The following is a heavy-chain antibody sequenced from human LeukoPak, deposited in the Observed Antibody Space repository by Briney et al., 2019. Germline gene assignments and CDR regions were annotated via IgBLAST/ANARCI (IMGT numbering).Heavy chain of an antibody. CDR3: AKDQVATIFDY. CDR1: GFTFSSYW. D-gene: IGHD5-12*01. V-gene: IGHV3-74*01. CDR2: INSDGSST. J-gene: IGHJ4*02. Sequence: GGSLRLSCAASGFTFSSYWMHWVRQVPGKGLVWVSRINSDGSSTYYADSVKGRFTISRDNSKNTLYLQMNSLRAEDTAVYYCAKDQVATIFDYWGQGTLVTVSS.